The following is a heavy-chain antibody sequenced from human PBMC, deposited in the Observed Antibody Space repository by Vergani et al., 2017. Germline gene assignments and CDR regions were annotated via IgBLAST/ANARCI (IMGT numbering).Heavy chain of an antibody. CDR2: ISSSSSYI. D-gene: IGHD2-21*02. CDR3: ARVTLDAFDI. J-gene: IGHJ3*02. CDR1: GFTSSSYS. V-gene: IGHV3-21*01. Sequence: EVQLVESGGGLVKPGGSLRLSCAASGFTSSSYSMNWVRQAPGKGLEWVSSISSSSSYIYYADSVKGRFTISRDNAKNSLYLQINSLRAEDTAVYYCARVTLDAFDIWGQGTMVTVSS.